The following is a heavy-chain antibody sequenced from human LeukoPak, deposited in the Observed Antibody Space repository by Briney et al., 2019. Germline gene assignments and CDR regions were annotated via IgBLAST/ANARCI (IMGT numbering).Heavy chain of an antibody. D-gene: IGHD6-19*01. CDR2: IYHSGST. CDR1: GYSISSGYY. CDR3: ARVPVAVAGGKTDY. Sequence: SETLSLTCTVSGYSISSGYYWGWIRQPPGKGLEWIGSIYHSGSTYYNPSLKSRVTISVDTSKNQFSLKLSSVTAADTAVYYCARVPVAVAGGKTDYWGQGTLVTVSS. J-gene: IGHJ4*02. V-gene: IGHV4-38-2*02.